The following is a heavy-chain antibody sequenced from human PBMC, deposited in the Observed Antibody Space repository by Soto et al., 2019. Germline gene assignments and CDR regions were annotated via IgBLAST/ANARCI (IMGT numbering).Heavy chain of an antibody. D-gene: IGHD5-12*01. J-gene: IGHJ4*02. Sequence: TSETLSLTCAVYGGSFSCYYWSWIRQPPGKGLEWIGEINHSGSTNYNPSLKSRVTISVDTSKNQFSLKLSSVTAADTAVYYCARGHGVDIVATTHFDYWGQGTLVTVSS. CDR3: ARGHGVDIVATTHFDY. CDR1: GGSFSCYY. V-gene: IGHV4-34*01. CDR2: INHSGST.